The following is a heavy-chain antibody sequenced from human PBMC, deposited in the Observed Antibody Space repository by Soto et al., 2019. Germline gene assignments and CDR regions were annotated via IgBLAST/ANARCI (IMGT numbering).Heavy chain of an antibody. V-gene: IGHV1-69*01. D-gene: IGHD2-2*01. CDR2: IIPIFGTA. Sequence: QVQLVQSGAEVKKPGSSVKVSCKASGGTFSSYAISWVRQAPGQGLEWMGGIIPIFGTANYAQKFQGRVTITADESTSTAYMELSSLRSEDTAVYYCARDFRSTSSHYYYGMDVWGQGTTVTVSS. CDR3: ARDFRSTSSHYYYGMDV. CDR1: GGTFSSYA. J-gene: IGHJ6*02.